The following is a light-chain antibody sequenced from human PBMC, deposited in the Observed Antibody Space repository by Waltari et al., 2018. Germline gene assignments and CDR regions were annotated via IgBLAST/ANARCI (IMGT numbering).Light chain of an antibody. CDR2: LGS. CDR1: QSLLHSNGYNY. V-gene: IGKV2-28*01. J-gene: IGKJ4*01. Sequence: DIVMTQSPLSLPVTPGEPASISCRSSQSLLHSNGYNYLDWYLQKPGQSPQLLIYLGSNRAAGVPDRFSGSVSGTDFTLKISRVEAEDVGVYYCMQARQTSLTFGGGTKVEIK. CDR3: MQARQTSLT.